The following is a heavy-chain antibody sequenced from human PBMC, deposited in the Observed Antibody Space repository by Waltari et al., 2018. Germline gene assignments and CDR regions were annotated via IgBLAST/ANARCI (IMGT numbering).Heavy chain of an antibody. D-gene: IGHD6-13*01. CDR3: ASSTGIAAAGTGY. CDR2: ISSSSSYI. Sequence: EVQLVESGGGLVKPGGSLRLSCAASGFTLSSYSLNWVRQAPGKGLECVSSISSSSSYIYYADSVKGRFTISRDNAKNSLYRQMNSLSAEDTAVYYCASSTGIAAAGTGYWGQGTLVTVSS. CDR1: GFTLSSYS. J-gene: IGHJ4*02. V-gene: IGHV3-21*01.